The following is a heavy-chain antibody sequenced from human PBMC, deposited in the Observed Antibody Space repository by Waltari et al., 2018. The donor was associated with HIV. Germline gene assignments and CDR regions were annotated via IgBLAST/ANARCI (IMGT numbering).Heavy chain of an antibody. Sequence: QVQLQESGPGLVKPSETLSLTCTVSGGSISSYYWSWLRQPPGKGLEWIGYIYYSGSTNYNPSLKSRVTISVDTSKNQFSLKLSSVTAADTAVYYCAREKGVYCSGGSCQGWFDPWGQGTLVTVSS. D-gene: IGHD2-15*01. CDR3: AREKGVYCSGGSCQGWFDP. CDR1: GGSISSYY. CDR2: IYYSGST. J-gene: IGHJ5*02. V-gene: IGHV4-59*01.